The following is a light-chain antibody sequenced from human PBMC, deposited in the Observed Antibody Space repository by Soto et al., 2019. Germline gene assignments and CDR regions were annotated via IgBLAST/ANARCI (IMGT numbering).Light chain of an antibody. J-gene: IGKJ1*01. Sequence: EIVMTQSPATLSVSPGERATLSCRASQSVSSNLAWYQQKPGQAPRLLIYGASTRATGIPARFSGSGSGTEFTLTISSLQSEDFAVYYCQQYNNWGDGFGQGTKVEIK. CDR1: QSVSSN. CDR2: GAS. V-gene: IGKV3-15*01. CDR3: QQYNNWGDG.